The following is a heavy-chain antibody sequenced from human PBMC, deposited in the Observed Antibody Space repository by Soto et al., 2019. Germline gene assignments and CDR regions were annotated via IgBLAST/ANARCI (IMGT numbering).Heavy chain of an antibody. CDR2: ISGSGGKT. V-gene: IGHV3-23*01. J-gene: IGHJ4*02. D-gene: IGHD2-15*01. Sequence: EVQLLESGGGLVQPGGSLRLSCAASGFTFSTYAMTWARQAPGKGLEWVSVISGSGGKTYCADSVKGRFTIFSDNSKYTLFLQIPPLRAEDTAIFYCARLTVGGGFDYWGQGILVTVSS. CDR1: GFTFSTYA. CDR3: ARLTVGGGFDY.